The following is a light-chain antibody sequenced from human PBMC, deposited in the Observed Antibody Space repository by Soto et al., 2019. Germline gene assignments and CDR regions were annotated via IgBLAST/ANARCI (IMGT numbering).Light chain of an antibody. J-gene: IGKJ1*01. CDR2: DAS. Sequence: DIQMTQSPSTLSASVGDIVTITCRASQSISSWLAWYQQKPGKAPKLLIYDASNLQSGVPSRFSGSGSGTEFTLTISSLQPDDFATYYCQQYNSYSFGQGTKVDIK. V-gene: IGKV1-5*01. CDR1: QSISSW. CDR3: QQYNSYS.